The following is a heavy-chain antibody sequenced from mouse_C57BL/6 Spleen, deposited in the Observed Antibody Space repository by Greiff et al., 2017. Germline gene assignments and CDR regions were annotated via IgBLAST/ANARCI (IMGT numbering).Heavy chain of an antibody. D-gene: IGHD1-1*01. CDR1: GYSITSGYY. J-gene: IGHJ4*01. Sequence: EVKLQESGPGLVKPSQSLSLTCSVTGYSITSGYYWNWIRQFPGNKLEWMGYISYDGSNNYNPSLKNRISITLDTSKNQFFLKLNSVTTEDTATYSCAWGFITTVEYAMDYWGQGTSVTVSS. V-gene: IGHV3-6*01. CDR2: ISYDGSN. CDR3: AWGFITTVEYAMDY.